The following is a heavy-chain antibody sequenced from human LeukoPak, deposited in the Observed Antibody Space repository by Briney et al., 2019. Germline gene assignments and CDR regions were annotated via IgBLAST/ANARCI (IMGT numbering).Heavy chain of an antibody. Sequence: SETLSFTCTVSGVSISSSSYYWGWIRQQPGKGLEWIGYIYYSGSTDYNPSLNRRVTISVDTSKNQFSLKLSSVTAADTAVYYCASLPYYYDTSVSYWGQGTLVTVSS. CDR3: ASLPYYYDTSVSY. D-gene: IGHD3-22*01. J-gene: IGHJ4*02. CDR2: IYYSGST. V-gene: IGHV4-31*03. CDR1: GVSISSSSYY.